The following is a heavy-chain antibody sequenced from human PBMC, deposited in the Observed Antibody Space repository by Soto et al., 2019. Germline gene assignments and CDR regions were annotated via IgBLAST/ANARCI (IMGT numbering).Heavy chain of an antibody. CDR1: GAALNSGNYY. CDR3: ARLRIATNNYKWFDP. V-gene: IGHV4-31*03. D-gene: IGHD2-21*01. CDR2: IYVTGAV. Sequence: SETLSLTCSVSGAALNSGNYYWSWIRQVPGKGLEWIGHIYVTGAVDYNPSLRDRITISQDTTERQFSLNLRLVTAADTAVYYCARLRIATNNYKWFDPWGQGTLVTGS. J-gene: IGHJ5*02.